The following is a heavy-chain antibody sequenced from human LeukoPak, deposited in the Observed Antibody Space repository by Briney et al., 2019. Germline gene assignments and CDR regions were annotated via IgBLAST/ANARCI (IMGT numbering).Heavy chain of an antibody. V-gene: IGHV4-34*01. D-gene: IGHD3-3*01. CDR2: INHSGST. J-gene: IGHJ5*02. CDR1: GGSFSGYY. Sequence: SETLSLTCAVYGGSFSGYYWSWIRQPPGKGLEWIGEINHSGSTNYNPSLKSRVTISVDTSKNQFSLKLSSVTAADTAVYYCARAGVTDDYNWLDPWGQGTLVTVSS. CDR3: ARAGVTDDYNWLDP.